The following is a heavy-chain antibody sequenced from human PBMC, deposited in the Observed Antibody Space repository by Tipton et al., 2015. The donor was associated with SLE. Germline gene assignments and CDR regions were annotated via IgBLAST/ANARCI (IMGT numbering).Heavy chain of an antibody. J-gene: IGHJ6*02. V-gene: IGHV4-34*01. CDR2: INHSGST. CDR3: ARGRGYSNYDYYGMDV. CDR1: GGSLSGYY. D-gene: IGHD4-11*01. Sequence: TLSLTCAVYGGSLSGYYWSWIRQPPGKGLEWIGEINHSGSTNYNPSLKSRVTISVDTSKNQFSLKLSSVTAADTAVYYCARGRGYSNYDYYGMDVWGQGTTVTVSS.